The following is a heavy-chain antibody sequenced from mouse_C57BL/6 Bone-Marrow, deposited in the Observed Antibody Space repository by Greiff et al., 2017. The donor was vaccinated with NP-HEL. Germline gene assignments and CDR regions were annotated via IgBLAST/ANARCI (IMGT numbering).Heavy chain of an antibody. V-gene: IGHV5-6*01. D-gene: IGHD2-4*01. J-gene: IGHJ2*01. Sequence: EVQGVESGGDLVKPGGSLKLSCAASGFTFSSYGMSWVRQTPDKRLEWVATISSGGSYTYYPDSVKGRFTISRDNAKNTLYLQMSSLKSEDTAMYYCARLTMITTCDYWGQGTTLTVSS. CDR2: ISSGGSYT. CDR3: ARLTMITTCDY. CDR1: GFTFSSYG.